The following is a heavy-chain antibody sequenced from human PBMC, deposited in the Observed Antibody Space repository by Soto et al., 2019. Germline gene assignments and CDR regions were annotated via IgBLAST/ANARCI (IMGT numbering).Heavy chain of an antibody. Sequence: GASVKVSCKASGYMFTAFYMHWVRQAPGQGLEWMGWLNPNSGGTTYGQKFQGRVTMARDKSISTAYMELTKLTSDDTAIYFCARGYYFDYWGQGTLVTVSS. J-gene: IGHJ4*02. CDR1: GYMFTAFY. D-gene: IGHD1-20*01. V-gene: IGHV1-2*02. CDR3: ARGYYFDY. CDR2: LNPNSGGT.